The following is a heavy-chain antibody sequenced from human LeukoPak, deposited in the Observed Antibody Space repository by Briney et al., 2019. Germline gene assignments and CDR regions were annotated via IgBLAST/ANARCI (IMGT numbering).Heavy chain of an antibody. CDR2: ISSSSSYT. CDR3: ARVPGTGYCSGGSCEIDY. J-gene: IGHJ4*02. D-gene: IGHD2-15*01. CDR1: GGSFSGYY. V-gene: IGHV3-11*05. Sequence: LSLTCAVYGGSFSGYYWSWIRQPPGKGLEWVSYISSSSSYTNYADSVKGRFTISRDNAKNSLYLQMNSLRAEDTAVYYCARVPGTGYCSGGSCEIDYWGQGTLVTVSS.